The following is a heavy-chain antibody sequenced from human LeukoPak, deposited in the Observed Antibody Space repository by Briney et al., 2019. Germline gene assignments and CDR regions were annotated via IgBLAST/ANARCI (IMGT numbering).Heavy chain of an antibody. D-gene: IGHD1-26*01. J-gene: IGHJ3*02. CDR1: GFTISNFA. CDR2: VSGSGGST. CDR3: AKDQSVGGTPGDPFDI. Sequence: GSLRLSSASTGFTISNFAMSWVRQAPGKRLEWVSGVSGSGGSTYYADSVKGRFTISRDNSKNTLYLQMNSLRAEDTAVYYCAKDQSVGGTPGDPFDIWGQGTMVTVSS. V-gene: IGHV3-23*01.